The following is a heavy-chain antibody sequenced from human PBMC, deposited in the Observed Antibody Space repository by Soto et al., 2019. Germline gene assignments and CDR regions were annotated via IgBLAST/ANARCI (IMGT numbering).Heavy chain of an antibody. Sequence: EVQLLESGGGLVQPGGSLRLSCAASGFTFSNYAMSWVRQAPGKGLEWVSAISTSGTSTYYEDSVKGRFTISRDNSKNALYLQMNSLRAEDTGLYFCARAPGYTYGSYNYGALDVWGQGTTVTVSS. D-gene: IGHD5-18*01. CDR3: ARAPGYTYGSYNYGALDV. CDR1: GFTFSNYA. CDR2: ISTSGTST. V-gene: IGHV3-23*01. J-gene: IGHJ6*02.